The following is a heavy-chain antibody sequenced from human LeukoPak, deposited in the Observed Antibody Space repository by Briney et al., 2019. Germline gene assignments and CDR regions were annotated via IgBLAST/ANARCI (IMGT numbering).Heavy chain of an antibody. J-gene: IGHJ6*03. V-gene: IGHV3-21*01. Sequence: PGGSLRLSCAASGFTFNNYIMNWVRQAPGKGLEWVSSISSSSDYIYYADSVKGRFTISRDNAKNSLYLQMNNLSAEDTAVYYCANWVSRGGYYHFYMDVWGKGTTVTVSS. CDR1: GFTFNNYI. CDR2: ISSSSDYI. D-gene: IGHD7-27*01. CDR3: ANWVSRGGYYHFYMDV.